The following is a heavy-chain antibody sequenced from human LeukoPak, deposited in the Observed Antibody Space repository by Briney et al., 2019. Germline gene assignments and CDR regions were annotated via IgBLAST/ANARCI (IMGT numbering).Heavy chain of an antibody. Sequence: ASVKVSCKASGYTFTNYDINWVRQATGQGLEWMGWMNPNSGNTGYAKKFQGRVTMTRNTSISTAYMELSSLRSEDTAVYYCARVVVVPATIDYWGQGTLVTVSS. CDR3: ARVVVVPATIDY. CDR2: MNPNSGNT. J-gene: IGHJ4*02. D-gene: IGHD2-2*01. V-gene: IGHV1-8*01. CDR1: GYTFTNYD.